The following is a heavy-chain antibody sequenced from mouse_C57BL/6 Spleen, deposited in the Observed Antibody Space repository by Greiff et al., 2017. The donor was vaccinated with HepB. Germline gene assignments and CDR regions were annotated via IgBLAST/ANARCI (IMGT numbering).Heavy chain of an antibody. CDR3: ARSITTEDFDV. CDR1: GFTFSDYG. V-gene: IGHV5-17*01. CDR2: ISSGSSTI. Sequence: EVMLVESGGGLVKPGGSLKLSCAASGFTFSDYGMHWVRQAPEKGLEWVAYISSGSSTIYYADTVKGRFTISRDNAKNTLFLQMTSLRSEDTAMYYCARSITTEDFDVWGTGTTVTVSS. J-gene: IGHJ1*03. D-gene: IGHD1-1*01.